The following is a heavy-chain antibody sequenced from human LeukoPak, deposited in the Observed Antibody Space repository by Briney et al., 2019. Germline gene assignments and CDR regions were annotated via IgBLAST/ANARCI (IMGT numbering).Heavy chain of an antibody. V-gene: IGHV3-23*01. CDR1: GFTFSRYA. Sequence: GGSLRLSCAASGFTFSRYAMSWVRQPPGKGLEWVSAISGSGTSTYFADSVKGRFTISRDNAKNSLYLQMNSLRAEDTAVYYCARVYSYGPHFDYWGQGTLVTVSS. CDR2: ISGSGTST. D-gene: IGHD5-18*01. CDR3: ARVYSYGPHFDY. J-gene: IGHJ4*02.